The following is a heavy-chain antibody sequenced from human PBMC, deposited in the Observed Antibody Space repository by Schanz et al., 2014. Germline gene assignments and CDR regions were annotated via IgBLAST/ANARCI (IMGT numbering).Heavy chain of an antibody. V-gene: IGHV3-30*02. J-gene: IGHJ4*02. CDR2: IRYDGSKI. Sequence: QVHLVESGGGVVQPGGSLRLSCAASGFTFRTYGMHWVRQAPGKGMEWVAFIRYDGSKIYYADSVKGRFTVSRDDAKNSLYLQMNSLRVEDTAVYYCARSEMDRGVIWGYWGQGTLVTVSS. D-gene: IGHD3-10*01. CDR3: ARSEMDRGVIWGY. CDR1: GFTFRTYG.